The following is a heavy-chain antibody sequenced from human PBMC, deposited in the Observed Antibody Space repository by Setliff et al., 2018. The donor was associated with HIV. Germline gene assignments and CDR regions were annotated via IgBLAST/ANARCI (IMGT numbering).Heavy chain of an antibody. V-gene: IGHV4-34*01. CDR1: SGSFSGYY. J-gene: IGHJ4*02. CDR2: INRGGNT. D-gene: IGHD7-27*01. Sequence: SETLSLTCAVYSGSFSGYYWGWIRQPPGKGLEWIGEINRGGNTNYNPSLKSRATISIDTSKSQFSLKLRSVAAADTAVYYCATTVNWGSGRFDYWGQGALVTVSS. CDR3: ATTVNWGSGRFDY.